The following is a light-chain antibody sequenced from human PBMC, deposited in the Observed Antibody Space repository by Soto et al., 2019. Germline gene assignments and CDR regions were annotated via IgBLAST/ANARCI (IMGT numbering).Light chain of an antibody. CDR2: DAS. CDR3: QQCSTWPPN. J-gene: IGKJ3*01. Sequence: EIVLTQSPATLSLSPGERATLSCRASQSVSSYLAWYQQKPGQAPRLLIYDASKRATGIPARFSGSGSGTDYTLTITSLELEDFAIYYCQQCSTWPPNFGPGTNVYIK. V-gene: IGKV3-11*01. CDR1: QSVSSY.